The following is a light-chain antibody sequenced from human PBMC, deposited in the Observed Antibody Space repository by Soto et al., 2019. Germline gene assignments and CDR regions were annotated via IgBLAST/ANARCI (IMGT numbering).Light chain of an antibody. V-gene: IGLV1-40*01. CDR3: SSYTSSSTLV. CDR1: SSNIGAGYD. J-gene: IGLJ7*01. CDR2: HSS. Sequence: QSVLTQPPSVSGAPGQRVTISCTGGSSNIGAGYDVHWYQQLPGTAPKVLIYHSSNRPSGVPDRFSGSKSGNTASLTISGLQAEDEADYYCSSYTSSSTLVFGGGTQLTVL.